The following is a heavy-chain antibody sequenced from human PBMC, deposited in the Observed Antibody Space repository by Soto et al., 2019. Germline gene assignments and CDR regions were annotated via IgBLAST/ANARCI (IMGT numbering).Heavy chain of an antibody. CDR2: IWYDGSNK. Sequence: PWGSLRLSCAASGFTFISYGMHFFRQSPGKGLEWVAVIWYDGSNKYYADSVKGRFTISRDNSKNTLYLQMNSLRAEDTAVYYCARERITIFGVDLYYYYYYGMDVWGQGTTVTVSS. V-gene: IGHV3-33*01. J-gene: IGHJ6*02. D-gene: IGHD3-3*01. CDR3: ARERITIFGVDLYYYYYYGMDV. CDR1: GFTFISYG.